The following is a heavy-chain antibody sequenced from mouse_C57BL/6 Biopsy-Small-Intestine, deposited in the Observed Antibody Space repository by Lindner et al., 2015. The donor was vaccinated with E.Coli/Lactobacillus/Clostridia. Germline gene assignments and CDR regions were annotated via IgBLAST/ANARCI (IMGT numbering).Heavy chain of an antibody. J-gene: IGHJ2*01. CDR3: ARKFGPYYFDY. Sequence: VQLQESGAELMKPGASVKLSCRATGYTFTGYWIEWVKQRPGHGLEWIGEILPGSGSTDYTEKFKGKATFTADTSSNTAYMQLSSLTTEDSAIYYCARKFGPYYFDYWGQGTTLTVSS. CDR1: GYTFTGYW. CDR2: ILPGSGST. V-gene: IGHV1-9*01.